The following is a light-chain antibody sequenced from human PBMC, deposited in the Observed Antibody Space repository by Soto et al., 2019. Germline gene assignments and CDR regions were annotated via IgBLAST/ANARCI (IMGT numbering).Light chain of an antibody. CDR3: QQRTNRPPIT. J-gene: IGKJ5*01. CDR2: DTS. Sequence: EIVLTQAPPTLSFSPGARSILACRASQSVSSYLAWYQQRPGQAPRLLIFDTSNRATDIPATFCGSRSGTDFTLTTSGLEPEDFAVYYCQQRTNRPPITFGQGTRLDIK. V-gene: IGKV3-11*01. CDR1: QSVSSY.